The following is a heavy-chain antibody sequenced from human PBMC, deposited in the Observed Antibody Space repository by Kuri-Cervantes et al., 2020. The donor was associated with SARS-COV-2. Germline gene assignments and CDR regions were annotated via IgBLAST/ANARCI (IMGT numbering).Heavy chain of an antibody. CDR1: GDSINGGGYH. V-gene: IGHV4-31*03. J-gene: IGHJ5*02. Sequence: LRLSCTVSGDSINGGGYHWSWIRQHPGKGLELIGYIYNGGHTFYSTSLRSRITISLDPSKNQFSLRLNSVTTADTAVYYCARGFYFGKFDPWGQGTLVTVSS. D-gene: IGHD3-9*01. CDR2: IYNGGHT. CDR3: ARGFYFGKFDP.